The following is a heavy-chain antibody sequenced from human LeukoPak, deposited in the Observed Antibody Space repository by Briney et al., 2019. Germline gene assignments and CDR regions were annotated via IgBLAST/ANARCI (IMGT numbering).Heavy chain of an antibody. CDR3: ARLGYCSGGSCYSSPTYFDY. J-gene: IGHJ4*02. V-gene: IGHV4-39*01. Sequence: SETLSLTCTVSGGSISSSSYYWGWIRQPPGKGLEWIGSIYYSGSTYYNPSLKSRVTISVDTSKNQFSLKLSSVTAADTAVYYCARLGYCSGGSCYSSPTYFDYWGQGTLVTVSS. D-gene: IGHD2-15*01. CDR2: IYYSGST. CDR1: GGSISSSSYY.